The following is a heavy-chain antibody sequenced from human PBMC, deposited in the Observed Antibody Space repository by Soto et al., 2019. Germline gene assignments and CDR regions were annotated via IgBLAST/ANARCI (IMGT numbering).Heavy chain of an antibody. CDR3: ARDRPAVDGSPDLVM. CDR2: IVPLLGTT. D-gene: IGHD2-21*01. V-gene: IGHV1-69*08. J-gene: IGHJ3*01. Sequence: QVQLVQSGAAVEKPGSSVKISCKASGDSFSSYTLSWMRQAPGHGLEGMGRIVPLLGTTNYAQKFQGSVTFTAAKSTRTPYMVVRTLSSEDTALYYCARDRPAVDGSPDLVMWAEGTVVT. CDR1: GDSFSSYT.